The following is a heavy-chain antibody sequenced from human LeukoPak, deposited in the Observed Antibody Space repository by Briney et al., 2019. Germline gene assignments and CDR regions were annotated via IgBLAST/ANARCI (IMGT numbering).Heavy chain of an antibody. D-gene: IGHD3-16*01. J-gene: IGHJ4*02. CDR1: GFTFSTFR. CDR3: ASSWGSAIDI. CDR2: IHQDGSNT. V-gene: IGHV3-7*01. Sequence: AGGSLRLSCAASGFTFSTFRMSWVRQPPGKGLEWVANIHQDGSNTHYVDSVKGRFTVSTDHGKNSLYLQMTSLRTEDTAVYYCASSWGSAIDIWGQGTLVTVSS.